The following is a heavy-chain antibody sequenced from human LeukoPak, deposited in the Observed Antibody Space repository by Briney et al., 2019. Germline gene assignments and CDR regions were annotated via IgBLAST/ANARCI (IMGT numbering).Heavy chain of an antibody. CDR1: GFAFSNNA. J-gene: IGHJ4*02. CDR2: ISYDGSVK. D-gene: IGHD5-12*01. Sequence: GGSLRLPCAASGFAFSNNAMHWVRQAPGKGLEWVAVISYDGSVKNYGESVKGRLTISRDNSKSTLYLEMNTLGAEDTAVYYCAKDRTEKWIHDFDYWGQGILVTVSS. CDR3: AKDRTEKWIHDFDY. V-gene: IGHV3-30*18.